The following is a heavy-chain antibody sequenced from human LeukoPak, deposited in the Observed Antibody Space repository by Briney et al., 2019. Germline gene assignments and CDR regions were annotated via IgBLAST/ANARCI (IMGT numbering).Heavy chain of an antibody. CDR2: ISGSGGDT. CDR1: GFSFRSHV. CDR3: AKEQNYESIGYYRGFDY. D-gene: IGHD3-22*01. J-gene: IGHJ4*02. Sequence: GGSLRLSCAASGFSFRSHVMHWVRQAPGKGLEWVSGISGSGGDTYYADSVKGRFTISRDNSKNTLNLQMNSLRAEDTALYYCAKEQNYESIGYYRGFDYWGQGTLVTVSS. V-gene: IGHV3-23*01.